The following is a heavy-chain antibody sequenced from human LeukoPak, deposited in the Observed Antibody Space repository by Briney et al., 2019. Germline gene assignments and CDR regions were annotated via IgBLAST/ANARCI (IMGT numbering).Heavy chain of an antibody. D-gene: IGHD6-13*01. Sequence: SETLSLTCTVSGDSISSSYYWSWFRQLPGKGLEWIGFIYHSGKTYYNPSHKSRFTISIDTSKNQFSLTVSSVTAADTAVYYCARDAGYYLDFWGQGTLVTVSS. CDR1: GDSISSSYY. CDR3: ARDAGYYLDF. J-gene: IGHJ4*02. CDR2: IYHSGKT. V-gene: IGHV4-31*03.